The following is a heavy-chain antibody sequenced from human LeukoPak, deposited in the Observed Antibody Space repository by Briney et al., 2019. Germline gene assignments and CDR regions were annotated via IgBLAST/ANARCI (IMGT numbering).Heavy chain of an antibody. CDR1: GFTFSSYE. CDR3: ARGGPLGDTNRFDF. J-gene: IGHJ4*02. V-gene: IGHV3-48*03. CDR2: IGSSGSTV. Sequence: GGSLRLSCAASGFTFSSYEMNWVRQAPGKGLEWISYIGSSGSTVYYADSVKGRFTISRDNAKNTVDLQMNNLRAEDTAVYYCARGGPLGDTNRFDFWGQGTLVTVSS. D-gene: IGHD3-10*01.